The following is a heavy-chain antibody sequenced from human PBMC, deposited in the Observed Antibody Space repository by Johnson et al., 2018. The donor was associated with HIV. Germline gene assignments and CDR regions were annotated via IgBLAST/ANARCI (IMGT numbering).Heavy chain of an antibody. J-gene: IGHJ3*02. D-gene: IGHD1-14*01. CDR2: ISYDGSNK. CDR1: GFTFISYG. V-gene: IGHV3-30*03. Sequence: QVQLVESGGGLVQPGRSLRLSCAASGFTFISYGMHWVRQAPGKGLEWVAVISYDGSNKYYADSVKGRFTISRDNSKNTLYLQMNSLRAEDTAVYYCARDGMAATKANIWGQGTMVTVSS. CDR3: ARDGMAATKANI.